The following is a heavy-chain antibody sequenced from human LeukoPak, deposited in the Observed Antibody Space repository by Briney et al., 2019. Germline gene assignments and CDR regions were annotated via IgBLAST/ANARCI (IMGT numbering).Heavy chain of an antibody. J-gene: IGHJ5*02. CDR1: GFTFSNYA. CDR3: AKDMDIVVVPAADNWFDP. V-gene: IGHV3-23*01. CDR2: ISGSGGST. Sequence: GGSLRLSCAASGFTFSNYAMSWVRQAPGKGLEWVSAISGSGGSTYYADSVKGRFTISRDNSKNTLYLQMNSLRAEDTAVYYCAKDMDIVVVPAADNWFDPWGQGTLVTVSS. D-gene: IGHD2-2*03.